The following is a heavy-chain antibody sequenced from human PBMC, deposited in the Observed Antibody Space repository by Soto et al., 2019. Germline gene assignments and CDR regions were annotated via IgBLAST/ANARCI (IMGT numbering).Heavy chain of an antibody. CDR1: GFTFSSYA. D-gene: IGHD3-22*01. J-gene: IGHJ4*02. V-gene: IGHV3-23*01. CDR2: IGDSGVST. CDR3: AKGSRGSYDSSNYYYFDN. Sequence: EVQLLESGGGLVQPGGSVRLSCAASGFTFSSYAMSWVRQAPGQGLEWVSAIGDSGVSTYHADSVKGRFTISRDNSKNTLFLQMNSLRAEDTAVYYCAKGSRGSYDSSNYYYFDNWGQGTLVTVSS.